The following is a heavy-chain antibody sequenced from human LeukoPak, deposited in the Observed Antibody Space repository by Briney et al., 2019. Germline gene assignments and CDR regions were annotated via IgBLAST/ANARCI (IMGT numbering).Heavy chain of an antibody. CDR3: ARGIVVPGIDY. D-gene: IGHD2-15*01. V-gene: IGHV3-30*03. CDR2: ISHDGGSK. CDR1: GFSFSNYA. Sequence: PGGSLRLSCAASGFSFSNYAMHWVRQAPGKGLEWVAVISHDGGSKFYADSLKGRFTVSRDNSKNTLYLQMNSLRAEDTAEYYCARGIVVPGIDYWGQGTLVTVSS. J-gene: IGHJ4*02.